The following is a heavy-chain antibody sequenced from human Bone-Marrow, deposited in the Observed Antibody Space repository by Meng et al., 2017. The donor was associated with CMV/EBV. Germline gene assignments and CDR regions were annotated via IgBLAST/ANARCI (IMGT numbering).Heavy chain of an antibody. Sequence: GESLKISCSASGLTFSDSWMTWVRQAPGKGLEWVANIKEDGREKYYVDSVEGRFTVSRDNAKNSLYLQMDSLRVEDTAVYFCARGKVYFDYWGRGSLV. CDR1: GLTFSDSW. V-gene: IGHV3-7*01. J-gene: IGHJ4*02. CDR2: IKEDGREK. CDR3: ARGKVYFDY.